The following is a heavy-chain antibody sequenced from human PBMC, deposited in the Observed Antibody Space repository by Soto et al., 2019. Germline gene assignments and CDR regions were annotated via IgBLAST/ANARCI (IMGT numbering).Heavy chain of an antibody. D-gene: IGHD3-22*01. CDR3: ARPAPTYYYDSSGYYFDF. V-gene: IGHV3-30*04. J-gene: IGHJ4*02. Sequence: GGSLRLSCAASGFTFSSYAMHWVRQPPGKGLEWVAVISYDGSNKYYADSVKGRFTISRDNSKNTLYLQMNSLRAEDTAVYYGARPAPTYYYDSSGYYFDFWGQGTLVTVSS. CDR2: ISYDGSNK. CDR1: GFTFSSYA.